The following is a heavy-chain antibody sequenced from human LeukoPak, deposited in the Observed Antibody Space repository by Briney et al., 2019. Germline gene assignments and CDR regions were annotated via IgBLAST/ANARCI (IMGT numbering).Heavy chain of an antibody. V-gene: IGHV1-18*01. CDR2: ISAYNGNT. CDR3: ASLLWGTVTTGDDAFDI. Sequence: ASVKVSCKASGYTFTSYGISWVRQAPGQGLEWMGWISAYNGNTNYAQKLQGRATMTTDTSTSTAYMELRSLRSDDTAVYYCASLLWGTVTTGDDAFDIWGQGTMVTVSS. D-gene: IGHD4-17*01. J-gene: IGHJ3*02. CDR1: GYTFTSYG.